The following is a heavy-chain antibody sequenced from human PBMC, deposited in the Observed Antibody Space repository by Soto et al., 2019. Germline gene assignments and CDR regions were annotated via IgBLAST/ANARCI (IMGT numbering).Heavy chain of an antibody. CDR1: GFPISSPYS. CDR3: ARVTMVIRDSDHFGVDV. J-gene: IGHJ6*02. V-gene: IGHV4-38-2*02. CDR2: ISHTGTT. D-gene: IGHD4-17*01. Sequence: SETLSLTCLASGFPISSPYSWGWIRQPPGKGLEWIGSISHTGTTSYSPSLTSRVSISVDTSKNQVSLKLTSVTAADTAVYFCARVTMVIRDSDHFGVDVWGHGTTVTVSS.